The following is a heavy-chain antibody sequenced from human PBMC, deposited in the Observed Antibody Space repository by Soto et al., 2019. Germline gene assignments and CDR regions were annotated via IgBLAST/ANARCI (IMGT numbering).Heavy chain of an antibody. D-gene: IGHD3-10*01. Sequence: EASVKVSCKASGGTFSSYTISWVRQAPGQGLEWMGRIIPILGIANYAQKFQGRVTITADKSTSTAYMELSSLRSEDTAVYYCGRAGAPVRFGELIVESSLDYWGQGTLVTVSS. CDR3: GRAGAPVRFGELIVESSLDY. V-gene: IGHV1-69*02. CDR1: GGTFSSYT. J-gene: IGHJ4*02. CDR2: IIPILGIA.